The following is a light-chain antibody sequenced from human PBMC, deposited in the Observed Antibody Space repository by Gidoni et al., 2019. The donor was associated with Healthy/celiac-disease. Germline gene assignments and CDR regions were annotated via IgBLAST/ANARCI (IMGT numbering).Light chain of an antibody. J-gene: IGKJ1*01. CDR3: QQYGSSRT. CDR1: QSVSSSY. Sequence: EIVLTQSPGTLSLSPGDRATLSCRASQSVSSSYLAWYQQKPGQAPRLLIYGASSRATGLPDRFSGSGSGTDFTLTISRLEPEDFAVYYCQQYGSSRTFGQGTKVEI. V-gene: IGKV3-20*01. CDR2: GAS.